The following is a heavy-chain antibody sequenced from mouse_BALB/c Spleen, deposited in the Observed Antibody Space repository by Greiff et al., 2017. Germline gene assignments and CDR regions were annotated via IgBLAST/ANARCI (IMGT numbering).Heavy chain of an antibody. J-gene: IGHJ2*01. CDR2: INPSTGYT. Sequence: VKLQESGAELAKPGASVKMSCKASGYTFTSYWMHWVKQRPGQGLEWIGYINPSTGYTEYNQKFKDKATLTADKSSSTAYMQLSSLTSEDSAVYYCARCYYGNYVDYWGQGTTLTVSS. D-gene: IGHD2-1*01. CDR1: GYTFTSYW. CDR3: ARCYYGNYVDY. V-gene: IGHV1-7*01.